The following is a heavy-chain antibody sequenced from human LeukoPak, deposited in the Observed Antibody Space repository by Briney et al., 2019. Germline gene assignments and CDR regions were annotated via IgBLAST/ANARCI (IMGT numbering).Heavy chain of an antibody. V-gene: IGHV3-30*02. J-gene: IGHJ4*02. CDR2: IRYDGGNK. D-gene: IGHD3-10*01. Sequence: GGSLRLSCAASGFTFSSYGMHWVRQAPGKGLEWVAFIRYDGGNKYYTDSVKGRFTISRDNSKNTLYLQMNSLRAEDTAVYYCAKGLYGSFDYWGQGTLVTVSS. CDR1: GFTFSSYG. CDR3: AKGLYGSFDY.